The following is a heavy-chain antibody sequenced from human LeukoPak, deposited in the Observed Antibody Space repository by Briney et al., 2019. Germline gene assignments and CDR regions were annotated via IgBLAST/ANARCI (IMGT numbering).Heavy chain of an antibody. Sequence: GGSLRLSCAASGFIFSSYSMNWVRQAPGKGLEWVSYISSSSSTIYYADPVKGRFTISRDNAKNSLYLQMNSLRAEDTAVYYCATVAGIYYWGQGTLVTVSS. CDR2: ISSSSSTI. D-gene: IGHD6-19*01. CDR1: GFIFSSYS. V-gene: IGHV3-48*04. CDR3: ATVAGIYY. J-gene: IGHJ4*02.